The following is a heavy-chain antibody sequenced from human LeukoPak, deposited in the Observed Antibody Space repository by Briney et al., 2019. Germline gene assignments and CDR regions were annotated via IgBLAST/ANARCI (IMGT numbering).Heavy chain of an antibody. CDR1: GYTFTSYT. J-gene: IGHJ3*02. Sequence: ASVKVSCKASGYTFTSYTMNWVRQAPGQGLEWMGWISAYNGNTNYAQKLQGRVTMTTDTSTSTAYMELRSLRSDDTAVYYCARPRRPTYYYDSSGLDAFDIWGQGTMVTVSS. CDR2: ISAYNGNT. CDR3: ARPRRPTYYYDSSGLDAFDI. V-gene: IGHV1-18*01. D-gene: IGHD3-22*01.